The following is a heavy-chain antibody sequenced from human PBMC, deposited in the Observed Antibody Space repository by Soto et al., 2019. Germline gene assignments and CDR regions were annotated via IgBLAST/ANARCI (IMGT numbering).Heavy chain of an antibody. J-gene: IGHJ3*02. D-gene: IGHD2-2*01. CDR1: GFIFRTYA. CDR3: AKGFFGVLEPAASDAFDI. Sequence: GGSLRLSCAASGFIFRTYAMHWVRQAPGKGLEWVSGLGSTDGRTFYADSVQGRFTISRDNSKNTLYLQMGRLRAEDTAIYYCAKGFFGVLEPAASDAFDIWGQGTMVTVSS. V-gene: IGHV3-23*01. CDR2: LGSTDGRT.